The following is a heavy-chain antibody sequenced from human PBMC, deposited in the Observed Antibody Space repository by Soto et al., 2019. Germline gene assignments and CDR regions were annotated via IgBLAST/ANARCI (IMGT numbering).Heavy chain of an antibody. V-gene: IGHV5-51*01. CDR3: AKQDDRGPLEI. J-gene: IGHJ3*02. D-gene: IGHD3-22*01. CDR1: GKAFTSFW. Sequence: PGESLKISCKISGKAFTSFWVVWVRQMPGRGLEWMGSIYPGDSDTRYTPPFQGQVTISADKSTNTAYLQWHSLQASDTALYYCAKQDDRGPLEIWGQGTKVTVSS. CDR2: IYPGDSDT.